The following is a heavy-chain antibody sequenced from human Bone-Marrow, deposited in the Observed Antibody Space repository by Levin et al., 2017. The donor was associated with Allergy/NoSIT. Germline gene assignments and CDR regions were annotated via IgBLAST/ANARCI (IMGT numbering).Heavy chain of an antibody. D-gene: IGHD3-16*01. J-gene: IGHJ4*02. CDR1: GGSISRSSYY. V-gene: IGHV4-39*01. Sequence: SETLSLTCTVSGGSISRSSYYWGWIRQPPGKGLEWIGSRYYTGTTYYNPSLKSRVTILGDTSKNQLSLKLTSVTAADTAVYYCARRPGDDILIGQTVGGDYWGQGILVTVSA. CDR2: RYYTGTT. CDR3: ARRPGDDILIGQTVGGDY.